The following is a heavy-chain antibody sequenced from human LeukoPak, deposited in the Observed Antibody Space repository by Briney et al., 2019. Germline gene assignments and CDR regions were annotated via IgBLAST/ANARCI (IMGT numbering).Heavy chain of an antibody. CDR1: GFTFSDYY. CDR3: ARARDSSGYYYRYFDY. CDR2: ISSSGSTI. Sequence: GGSLRLSCAASGFTFSDYYMSWIRQAPGRGLEWVSYISSSGSTIYYADSVKGRFTISRDNAKNSLYLQMNSLRAEDTAVYYCARARDSSGYYYRYFDYWGQGTLVTVSS. D-gene: IGHD3-22*01. J-gene: IGHJ4*02. V-gene: IGHV3-11*04.